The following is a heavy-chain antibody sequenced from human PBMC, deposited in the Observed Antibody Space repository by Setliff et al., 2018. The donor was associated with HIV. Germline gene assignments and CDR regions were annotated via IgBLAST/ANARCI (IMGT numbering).Heavy chain of an antibody. CDR3: ARCNSSGPRYGFDI. Sequence: SVKVSCKTSRGTFSSYAVSWVRQGPGQGLEWMGGIIPIFGTAKYAQKFQGRVIITADESSTTAYMELSSLRSDDTAVYYCARCNSSGPRYGFDIWGQGTMVTVSS. J-gene: IGHJ3*02. CDR1: RGTFSSYA. V-gene: IGHV1-69*13. D-gene: IGHD6-19*01. CDR2: IIPIFGTA.